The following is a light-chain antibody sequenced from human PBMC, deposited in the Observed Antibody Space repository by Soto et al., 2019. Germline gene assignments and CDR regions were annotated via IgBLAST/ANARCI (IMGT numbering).Light chain of an antibody. CDR2: EVS. CDR3: CSYAGSDTYV. J-gene: IGLJ1*01. CDR1: SSDVGSYNL. V-gene: IGLV2-23*02. Sequence: QSALTQPAPLSGSPGPSVTLSCTGNSSDVGSYNLVSWYQQHPGKAPKLMIYEVSKRPSGVSNRFSGSKSGNTASLTISGLQAEDEADYYCCSYAGSDTYVFGTGTKVTVL.